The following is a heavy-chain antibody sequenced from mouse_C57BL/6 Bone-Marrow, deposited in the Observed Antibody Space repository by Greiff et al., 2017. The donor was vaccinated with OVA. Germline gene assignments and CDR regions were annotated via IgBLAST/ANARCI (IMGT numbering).Heavy chain of an antibody. CDR3: ARGWLLRGDY. CDR1: GYTFTSYG. Sequence: VKLVESGAELARPGASVKLSCKASGYTFTSYGISWVKQRTGQGLEWIGEIYPRSGNTYYNEKFKGKATLTADKSSSTAYMELRSLTSEDSAVYFCARGWLLRGDYWGQGTTLTVSS. D-gene: IGHD2-3*01. J-gene: IGHJ2*01. CDR2: IYPRSGNT. V-gene: IGHV1-81*01.